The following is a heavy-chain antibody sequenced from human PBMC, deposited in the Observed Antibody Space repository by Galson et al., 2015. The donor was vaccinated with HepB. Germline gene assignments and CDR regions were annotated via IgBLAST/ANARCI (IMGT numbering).Heavy chain of an antibody. CDR3: ARDCFWSGYYWGWFDP. D-gene: IGHD3-3*01. Sequence: SLRLSCAASGFTFSDYYMSWIRQAPGKGLEWVSYISSSGSTIYYADSGKGRFTISRDNAKNSLYLQMNSLRAEDTAVYYCARDCFWSGYYWGWFDPWGQGTLVTVSS. J-gene: IGHJ5*02. CDR1: GFTFSDYY. CDR2: ISSSGSTI. V-gene: IGHV3-11*01.